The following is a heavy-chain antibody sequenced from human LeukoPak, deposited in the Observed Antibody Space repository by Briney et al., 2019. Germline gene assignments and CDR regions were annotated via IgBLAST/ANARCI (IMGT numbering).Heavy chain of an antibody. J-gene: IGHJ5*02. D-gene: IGHD6-6*01. Sequence: SETLSLTCTVSGGSISSGSYYWSWIRQPAGTGLEWIGRIYTSGSTNYNPSLKSRVTISVDTSKNQFSLKLSSVTAADTAVYYCARHVPSGSIAGAWFHPWGQGTLVTVSA. CDR2: IYTSGST. CDR1: GGSISSGSYY. CDR3: ARHVPSGSIAGAWFHP. V-gene: IGHV4-61*02.